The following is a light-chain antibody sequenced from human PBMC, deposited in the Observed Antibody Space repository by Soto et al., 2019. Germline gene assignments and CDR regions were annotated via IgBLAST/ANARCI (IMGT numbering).Light chain of an antibody. Sequence: VLTQSPGTLSLSPGERATLSCRASQSVSTSNLAWYQNKPGQAPRVLIYGASTRATGIPDRFSGSGSGTDFTLTISRLEPEDFAVYYCQQYDNLPYTFGQGTNLEIK. V-gene: IGKV3-20*01. CDR3: QQYDNLPYT. J-gene: IGKJ2*01. CDR1: QSVSTSN. CDR2: GAS.